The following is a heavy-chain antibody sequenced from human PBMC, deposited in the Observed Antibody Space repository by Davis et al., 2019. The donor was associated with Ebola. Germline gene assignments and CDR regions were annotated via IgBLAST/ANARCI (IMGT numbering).Heavy chain of an antibody. CDR1: GGSFSGYS. CDR2: INHSGST. Sequence: SETLSLTCAVYGGSFSGYSWSWIRQPPGKGLEWIGEINHSGSTNYNPSLKSRVTISVDTSKNQFSLKLSSVTAADTAVYYCAMRSIAARPMDYWGQGTLVTVSS. D-gene: IGHD6-6*01. J-gene: IGHJ4*02. V-gene: IGHV4-34*01. CDR3: AMRSIAARPMDY.